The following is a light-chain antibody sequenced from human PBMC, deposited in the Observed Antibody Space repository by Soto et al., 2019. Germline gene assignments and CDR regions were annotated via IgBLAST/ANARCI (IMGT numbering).Light chain of an antibody. Sequence: EIVLTQSPATLSLSPGERATLSCRTSQSVGTYLAWYQHNPGQAPRLLIYDASNRATGIPARFSGSGSGTDFTLTTSSPEPEDFAVYYGQQRYNWPNTFGQGTKLEIK. CDR2: DAS. V-gene: IGKV3-11*01. CDR1: QSVGTY. J-gene: IGKJ2*01. CDR3: QQRYNWPNT.